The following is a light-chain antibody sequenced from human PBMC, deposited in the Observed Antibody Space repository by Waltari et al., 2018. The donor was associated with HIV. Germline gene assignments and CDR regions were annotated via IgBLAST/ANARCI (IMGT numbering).Light chain of an antibody. Sequence: QSVLTQPPSASGTPGQRVTISCSGSSSNIGSNYVYWYQQLPGTAPKLLIYRNNQRPSGVPDRFSGTKSATSASLAISGLRSEDEAEYYCAAWDGSLSGFWVFGGGTKLAVL. CDR1: SSNIGSNY. CDR2: RNN. V-gene: IGLV1-47*01. J-gene: IGLJ3*02. CDR3: AAWDGSLSGFWV.